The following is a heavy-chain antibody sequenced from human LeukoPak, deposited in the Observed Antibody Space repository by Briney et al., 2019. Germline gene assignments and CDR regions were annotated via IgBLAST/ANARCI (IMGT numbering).Heavy chain of an antibody. CDR1: GFTFSNYL. J-gene: IGHJ4*02. V-gene: IGHV3-74*01. Sequence: GGSLRLSCAASGFTFSNYLMHWVRQTPGKGLVWISRISTDGSFTNYADSVKGRFSISRDNAKNTLYLQMNSLRAEDTAVYYCARDMKMATITGRNPIDYWGQGTLVTVSS. CDR3: ARDMKMATITGRNPIDY. D-gene: IGHD5-24*01. CDR2: ISTDGSFT.